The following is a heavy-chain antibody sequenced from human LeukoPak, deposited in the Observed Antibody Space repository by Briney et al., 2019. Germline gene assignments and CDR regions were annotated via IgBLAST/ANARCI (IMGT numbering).Heavy chain of an antibody. CDR1: GFTFDDYG. Sequence: GGSLRLSCAASGFTFDDYGMSWVRQAPGKGLEWVSGINWNGGSTGYADSVKGRFTISRDNAKNSLYLQMNSLRAEDTALYHCARLYGSGSWDYYYGMDVWGQGTTVTVSS. D-gene: IGHD3-10*01. CDR2: INWNGGST. J-gene: IGHJ6*02. CDR3: ARLYGSGSWDYYYGMDV. V-gene: IGHV3-20*01.